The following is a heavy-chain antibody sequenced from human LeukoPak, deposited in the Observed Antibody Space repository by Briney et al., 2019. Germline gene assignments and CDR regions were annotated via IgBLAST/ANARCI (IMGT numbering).Heavy chain of an antibody. CDR2: IKQDGSEK. CDR3: AGERSGSSGYPLVDY. CDR1: GFTFSSYW. D-gene: IGHD3-22*01. Sequence: GGSLRLSCAASGFTFSSYWMSWVRQAPGKGLEWVANIKQDGSEKYYVDSVKGRFTISRDNAKNSLYLQMNSLRAEDTAVCYCAGERSGSSGYPLVDYWGQGTLVTVSS. V-gene: IGHV3-7*01. J-gene: IGHJ4*02.